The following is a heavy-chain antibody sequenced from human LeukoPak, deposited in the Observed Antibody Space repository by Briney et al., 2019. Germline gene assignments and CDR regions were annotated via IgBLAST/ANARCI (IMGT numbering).Heavy chain of an antibody. CDR2: ISYDGSNK. CDR1: GFTFSSYA. V-gene: IGHV3-30-3*01. D-gene: IGHD3-3*01. CDR3: ARDEGFFGSYYDY. Sequence: HPGGSLRLSCAASGFTFSSYAMHWVRQAPGKGLEWVAVISYDGSNKYYADSVKGRFTISRDNSKNTLYLQMNSLRAEDTAVYCCARDEGFFGSYYDYWGQGTLVTVSS. J-gene: IGHJ4*02.